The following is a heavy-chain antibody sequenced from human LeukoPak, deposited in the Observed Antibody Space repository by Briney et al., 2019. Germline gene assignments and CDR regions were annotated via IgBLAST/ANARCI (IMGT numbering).Heavy chain of an antibody. CDR2: ISSSSSTI. J-gene: IGHJ6*03. D-gene: IGHD3-16*01. Sequence: GGSLRLSCAASGFTFSSYSMSWVRQAPGKGLEWVSYISSSSSTIYYADSVKGRFTISRDNAKNSLYLQMNSLRAEDTAVYYCARGCAPVFYYYMDVWGKGTTVTVSS. CDR3: ARGCAPVFYYYMDV. CDR1: GFTFSSYS. V-gene: IGHV3-48*01.